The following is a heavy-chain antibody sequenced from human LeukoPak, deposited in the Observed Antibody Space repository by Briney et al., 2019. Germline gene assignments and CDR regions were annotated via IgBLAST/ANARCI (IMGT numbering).Heavy chain of an antibody. CDR1: ESIFSDSD. CDR3: ARVSSGGSHY. D-gene: IGHD6-25*01. Sequence: PGGSLRLSCAACESIFSDSDMSWVRQAPGRGLEWVSDIKSSGSSTYYADSVRGRFTISRDNSKNTLYLQMNSLTAADTAVYYCARVSSGGSHYWGRGTLVTVS. CDR2: IKSSGSST. J-gene: IGHJ4*01. V-gene: IGHV3-23*01.